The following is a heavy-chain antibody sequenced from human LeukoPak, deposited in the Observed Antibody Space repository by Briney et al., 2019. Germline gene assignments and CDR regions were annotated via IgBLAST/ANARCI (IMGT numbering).Heavy chain of an antibody. CDR1: GGSLRTYY. CDR2: VYTSGGT. Sequence: SETLSLTCSVSGGSLRTYYWSWIRQPAGKGLEWIGRVYTSGGTDYNPSLKSRVTMSVDTSRNQSSLKLSSVTAADTAVYYCARGGSGWPNYFDYWGQGALVTVSS. D-gene: IGHD6-19*01. CDR3: ARGGSGWPNYFDY. J-gene: IGHJ4*02. V-gene: IGHV4-4*07.